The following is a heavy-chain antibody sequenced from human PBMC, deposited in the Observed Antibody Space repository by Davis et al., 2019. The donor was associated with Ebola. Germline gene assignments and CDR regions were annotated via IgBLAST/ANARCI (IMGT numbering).Heavy chain of an antibody. Sequence: GGSLRLSCAASGFTFSDYYMSWIRQAPGKGLEWVSYISSSSSYTNYADSVKGRFTISRDNAKNSLYLQMNSLRAEDTAVYYCAREPVLNERGRMHYGMDVWGQGTTVTVSS. CDR3: AREPVLNERGRMHYGMDV. V-gene: IGHV3-11*06. CDR2: ISSSSSYT. J-gene: IGHJ6*02. D-gene: IGHD1-1*01. CDR1: GFTFSDYY.